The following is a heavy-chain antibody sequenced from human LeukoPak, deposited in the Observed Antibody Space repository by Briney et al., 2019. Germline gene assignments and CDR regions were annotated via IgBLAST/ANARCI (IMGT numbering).Heavy chain of an antibody. D-gene: IGHD3-10*01. CDR3: ARGSRGYYSFDY. Sequence: SETLSLTCAVYGRSFSGYYWSWIRQPPGKGLEWIGEINHSGSTNYNPSLKSRVTISVDTSKNQFSLKLSSVTAADTAVYYCARGSRGYYSFDYWGQGTLVTVSS. J-gene: IGHJ4*02. CDR1: GRSFSGYY. V-gene: IGHV4-34*01. CDR2: INHSGST.